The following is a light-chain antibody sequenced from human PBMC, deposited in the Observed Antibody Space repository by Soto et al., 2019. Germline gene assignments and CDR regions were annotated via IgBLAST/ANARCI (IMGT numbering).Light chain of an antibody. Sequence: DIHMTQSPSSLSASVGDTVTITCRASQNIDMYLNWYQQKPGKAPRVLISGASNLQSGVPSRFSGSGSGTDFTLTISSLQSEDFASYFCQHTFNSPPWTFGQGTKVKVK. J-gene: IGKJ1*01. CDR2: GAS. V-gene: IGKV1-39*01. CDR3: QHTFNSPPWT. CDR1: QNIDMY.